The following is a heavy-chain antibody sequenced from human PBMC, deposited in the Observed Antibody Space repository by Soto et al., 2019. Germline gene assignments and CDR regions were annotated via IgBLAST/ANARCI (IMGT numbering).Heavy chain of an antibody. V-gene: IGHV4-59*08. J-gene: IGHJ4*02. D-gene: IGHD1-26*01. CDR3: ARLGGSYAVPHFDY. CDR2: IYYSGTT. Sequence: WTWIRQPPGKGLEWMGYIYYSGTTTNYNPSLKSRVTLSIDTSTNQFSLKLSSVTAADTAVYYCARLGGSYAVPHFDYWGQGTLVTVSS.